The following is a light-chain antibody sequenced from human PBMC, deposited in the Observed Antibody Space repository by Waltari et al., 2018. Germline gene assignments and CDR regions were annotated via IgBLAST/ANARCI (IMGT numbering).Light chain of an antibody. Sequence: VMTQSPLSLPVTPGDSASNSCRSSEGLRHGNGINYLDWYLQKPGQPPQLLIYLASDRASEVPDRFSGSGSGTDFTLRIHRVEPDDVGVYYCMQTLQTPYTFGQGTKLEIK. CDR1: EGLRHGNGINY. J-gene: IGKJ2*01. V-gene: IGKV2-28*01. CDR3: MQTLQTPYT. CDR2: LAS.